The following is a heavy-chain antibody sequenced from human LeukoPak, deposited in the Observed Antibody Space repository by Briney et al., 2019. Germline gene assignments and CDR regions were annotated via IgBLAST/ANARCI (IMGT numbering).Heavy chain of an antibody. CDR1: GFTFTSYW. CDR2: IRQDGGEK. V-gene: IGHV3-7*01. Sequence: GSLRLSCAVSGFTFTSYWMNWVRQAPGKGLEWVASIRQDGGEKSYVDSVKGRFTISRDNTKNPLYLHINSLRAEDTAVYYCARDGTAAGLYFDLWGQGTLVTVSS. J-gene: IGHJ4*01. CDR3: ARDGTAAGLYFDL. D-gene: IGHD6-13*01.